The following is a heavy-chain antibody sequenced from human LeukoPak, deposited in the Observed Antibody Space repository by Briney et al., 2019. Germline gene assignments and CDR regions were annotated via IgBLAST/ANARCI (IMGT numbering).Heavy chain of an antibody. V-gene: IGHV3-23*01. CDR1: GFAFSSSS. Sequence: GGFLRLSCAASGFAFSSSSMNWVRQAPGKGLECVSVISGGAGSTYYADSVKGRFTISRDNSKNTLYLQMNSLRAEDTAVYYCAKDKYNFWSGSNYYYMDVWGKGTTVTVSS. CDR3: AKDKYNFWSGSNYYYMDV. J-gene: IGHJ6*03. D-gene: IGHD3-3*01. CDR2: ISGGAGST.